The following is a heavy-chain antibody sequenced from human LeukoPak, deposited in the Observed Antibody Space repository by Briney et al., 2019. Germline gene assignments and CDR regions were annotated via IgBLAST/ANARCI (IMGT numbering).Heavy chain of an antibody. CDR1: GGSISSGGYY. V-gene: IGHV4-30-2*01. J-gene: IGHJ6*02. Sequence: PSETLSLTCTVSGGSISSGGYYWSWIRQPPGKGLEWIGYIYHSGSTYYNPSLKSRVTISVDTSKNQFSLKLSSVTAADTAVYYCARDGGSSPPYYYYYGMDVWGQGTTVTVSS. D-gene: IGHD2-15*01. CDR2: IYHSGST. CDR3: ARDGGSSPPYYYYYGMDV.